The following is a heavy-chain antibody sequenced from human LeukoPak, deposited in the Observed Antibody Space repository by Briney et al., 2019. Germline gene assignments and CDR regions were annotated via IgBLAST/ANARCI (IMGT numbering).Heavy chain of an antibody. Sequence: GGSLRLSCAASGFTFSSYSMNWVRQAPGKGLEWVSYIRSSSRTIYYADSVKGRFTISRDNAKNSLYLQMNSLRAEDTAVYYCAELGITMIGGVWGKGTTVTISS. D-gene: IGHD3-10*02. J-gene: IGHJ6*04. CDR1: GFTFSSYS. CDR3: AELGITMIGGV. CDR2: IRSSSRTI. V-gene: IGHV3-48*01.